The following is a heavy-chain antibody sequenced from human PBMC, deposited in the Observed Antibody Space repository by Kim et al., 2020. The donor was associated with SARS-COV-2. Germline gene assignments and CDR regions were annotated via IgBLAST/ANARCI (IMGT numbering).Heavy chain of an antibody. J-gene: IGHJ4*02. CDR1: GITFSSYA. D-gene: IGHD6-13*01. CDR2: MWNDGSKQ. CDR3: ARDIGTSIDY. Sequence: GGSLRLSCADSGITFSSYAMSWVRQTPGRGLEWVAVMWNDGSKQYYGDSVQGRFTVSRDISKNTVYLQMDSLRAEDTAVYFCARDIGTSIDYWGQGTLVAVSS. V-gene: IGHV3-33*08.